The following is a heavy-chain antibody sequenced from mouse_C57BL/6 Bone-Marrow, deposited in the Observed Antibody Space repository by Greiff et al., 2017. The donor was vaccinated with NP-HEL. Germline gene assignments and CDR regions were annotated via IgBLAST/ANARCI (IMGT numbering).Heavy chain of an antibody. Sequence: VQLQQSDAELVKPGASVKISCKVSGYTFTDHTIHWMKQRPEQGLEWIGYIYPRAGSTKYNEKFKGKATLTADKSSSTAYMQLNSLTSEYSAVYVCAREGWLLLYAMDYWGQGTSVTVSS. J-gene: IGHJ4*01. V-gene: IGHV1-78*01. CDR3: AREGWLLLYAMDY. D-gene: IGHD2-3*01. CDR1: GYTFTDHT. CDR2: IYPRAGST.